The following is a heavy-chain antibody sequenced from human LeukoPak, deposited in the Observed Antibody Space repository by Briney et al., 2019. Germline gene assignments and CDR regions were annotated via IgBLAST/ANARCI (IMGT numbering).Heavy chain of an antibody. D-gene: IGHD6-13*01. J-gene: IGHJ5*02. CDR2: INPNSGGT. CDR1: GYTFTGYY. Sequence: RASVKVSCTASGYTFTGYYMHWVRQAPGQRLEWMGWINPNSGGTNYAQKFQGRVTMTRDTSISTAYMELSRLRSDDTAVYYCARDRSIAAGRAREFDPWGQGTLVTVSS. V-gene: IGHV1-2*02. CDR3: ARDRSIAAGRAREFDP.